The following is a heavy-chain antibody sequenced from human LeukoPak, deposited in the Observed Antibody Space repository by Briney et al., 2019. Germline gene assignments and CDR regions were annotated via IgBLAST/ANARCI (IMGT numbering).Heavy chain of an antibody. CDR3: ARGHCSGGSCYFPDFDY. CDR2: INAGNGNT. V-gene: IGHV1-3*03. CDR1: GYTFTSYA. D-gene: IGHD2-15*01. J-gene: IGHJ4*02. Sequence: ASVKVSCKASGYTFTSYAMHWVRQAPGQRLEWMGWINAGNGNTKYSQEFQGRVTITRDTSASTAYMELSSLRSEDMAVYYCARGHCSGGSCYFPDFDYWGQGTLVTVSS.